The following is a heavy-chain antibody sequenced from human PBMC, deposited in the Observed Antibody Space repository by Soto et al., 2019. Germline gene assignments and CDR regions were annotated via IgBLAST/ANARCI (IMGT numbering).Heavy chain of an antibody. CDR1: GYTLTELA. J-gene: IGHJ4*02. CDR2: FDPEDGET. D-gene: IGHD3-22*01. Sequence: ASVKVSCKVSGYTLTELAMHWVRQAPGKGLEWMGGFDPEDGETIYAQKFQGRVTMTEDTSTDTAYMELSSLRSEDTAVYYCATWSPLDYDLDYWGQGTLVTVSS. V-gene: IGHV1-24*01. CDR3: ATWSPLDYDLDY.